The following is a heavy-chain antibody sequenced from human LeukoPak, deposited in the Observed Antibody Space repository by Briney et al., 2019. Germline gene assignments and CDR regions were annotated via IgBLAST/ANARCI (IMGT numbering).Heavy chain of an antibody. Sequence: GGSLRLSCVASGFTFSNYWMHWVRQAPGKGLVWVSRVNTDESRTNYADSVKGRFTISRDNAKNTVYLQMNSLRAEDTAVYYCARPPLVAAPYYFDYWGQGTLVTVSS. CDR3: ARPPLVAAPYYFDY. D-gene: IGHD2-15*01. CDR1: GFTFSNYW. J-gene: IGHJ4*02. CDR2: VNTDESRT. V-gene: IGHV3-74*01.